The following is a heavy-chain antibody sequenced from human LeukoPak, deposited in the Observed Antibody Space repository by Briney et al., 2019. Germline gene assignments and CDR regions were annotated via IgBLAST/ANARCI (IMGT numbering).Heavy chain of an antibody. CDR2: IYYSGST. CDR1: GGSISSHY. D-gene: IGHD2-2*01. Sequence: PSETLSLTWTVPGGSISSHYWGGGWQPPGKGLEWIGYIYYSGSTNYNPSLKSRVTISVDTSKNQFSLKLSSVTAADTAVYYCARVPYCISTSCSVVVAPGDYWGQGTLVTVSS. CDR3: ARVPYCISTSCSVVVAPGDY. V-gene: IGHV4-59*11. J-gene: IGHJ4*02.